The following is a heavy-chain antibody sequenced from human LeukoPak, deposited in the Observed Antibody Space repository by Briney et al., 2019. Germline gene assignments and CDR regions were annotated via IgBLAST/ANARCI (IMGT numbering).Heavy chain of an antibody. CDR1: GFTFSGYA. Sequence: PGGSLRLSCAASGFTFSGYAMSWVRQAPGRGLEYVAAITSSGSSIFHANSVKGRFTISRDNSKNTLYLQMGSLRPEDMAVYFCTRGPGYDYVWGTYRADYWGQGTLVTVSS. J-gene: IGHJ4*02. D-gene: IGHD3-16*02. V-gene: IGHV3-64*01. CDR3: TRGPGYDYVWGTYRADY. CDR2: ITSSGSSI.